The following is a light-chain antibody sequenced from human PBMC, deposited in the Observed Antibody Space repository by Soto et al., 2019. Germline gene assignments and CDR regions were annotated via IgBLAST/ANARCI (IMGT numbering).Light chain of an antibody. V-gene: IGLV1-47*01. J-gene: IGLJ2*01. CDR1: NSNIGSKY. CDR3: AAWDVSLGGPA. Sequence: QFVLTQPPSASGTPGQRVTISCSGSNSNIGSKYVYWYQQLPGTAPKLLMYRNNQRPSGVPDRFSGSKSGTSASLAISGLRSEVEADYYCAAWDVSLGGPAFGGGTQLTVL. CDR2: RNN.